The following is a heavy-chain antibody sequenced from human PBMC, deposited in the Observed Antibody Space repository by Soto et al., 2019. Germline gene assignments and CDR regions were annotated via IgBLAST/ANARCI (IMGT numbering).Heavy chain of an antibody. CDR3: ARGALQADDSSSWYYYFDY. V-gene: IGHV4-59*01. D-gene: IGHD6-13*01. CDR1: GGSISSYY. CDR2: IYYSGST. J-gene: IGHJ4*02. Sequence: SETLSLTCTVSGGSISSYYWSWIRQPPGKGLEWIGYIYYSGSTNYNPSLKSRVTISVDTSKNQFSLKLSSVTAADTAVYYCARGALQADDSSSWYYYFDYWGQGTLVTVSS.